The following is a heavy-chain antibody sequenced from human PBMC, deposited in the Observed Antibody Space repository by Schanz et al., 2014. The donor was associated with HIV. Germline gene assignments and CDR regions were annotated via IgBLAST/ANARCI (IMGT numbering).Heavy chain of an antibody. J-gene: IGHJ4*02. V-gene: IGHV3-33*01. Sequence: QVRLVESGGGVVRPGRSLRLSCTVSGFTFSNYGMHWVRQAPGKGLEWVAAIWYDGSNKFYADSVKGRFTISRDNSKNTLYLQMNNLRAEDTAVYGCARQGLRFSFWLDYWGQGTPVTVS. CDR1: GFTFSNYG. CDR3: ARQGLRFSFWLDY. D-gene: IGHD4-17*01. CDR2: IWYDGSNK.